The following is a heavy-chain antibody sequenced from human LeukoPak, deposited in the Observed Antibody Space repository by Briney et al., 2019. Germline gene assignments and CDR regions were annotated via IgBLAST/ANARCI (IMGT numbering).Heavy chain of an antibody. Sequence: SETLSLTCTVSGYSISSGYYWGWIRQPPGKGLEWIGEINHSGSTNYNPSLKSRVTISVDTSKNQFSLKLSSVTAADTAVYYCARENKVLRYFDWLTGPRFGWFGPWGQGTLVTVSS. CDR1: GYSISSGYY. J-gene: IGHJ5*02. CDR3: ARENKVLRYFDWLTGPRFGWFGP. V-gene: IGHV4-38-2*02. D-gene: IGHD3-9*01. CDR2: INHSGST.